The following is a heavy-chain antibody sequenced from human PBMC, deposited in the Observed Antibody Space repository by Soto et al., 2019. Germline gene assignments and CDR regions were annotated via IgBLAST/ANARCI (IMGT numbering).Heavy chain of an antibody. CDR1: GFTFTRYA. CDR3: TKGVLQYFDPYDY. D-gene: IGHD3-9*01. J-gene: IGHJ4*02. CDR2: SGSGGGT. Sequence: EVQLLESGGGLVQPGGSLRLSCAASGFTFTRYAMNWVRQAPGKGLEWVAGSGSGGGTFYADFVKGRFIISRENSRNTLYLQMNSLRVEDTAVYYCTKGVLQYFDPYDYWGQGTVVTVSS. V-gene: IGHV3-23*01.